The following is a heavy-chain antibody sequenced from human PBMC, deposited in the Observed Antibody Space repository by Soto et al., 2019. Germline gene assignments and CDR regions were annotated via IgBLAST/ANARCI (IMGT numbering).Heavy chain of an antibody. CDR1: GYTFTSYG. CDR2: ISAYNGNT. D-gene: IGHD2-2*01. CDR3: ASDPGCSSSGCQHYYYYMDV. V-gene: IGHV1-18*01. Sequence: QVQLVQSGAEVKKPGASVKVSCKASGYTFTSYGISWVRQAPGQGLEWMGWISAYNGNTNYAQKCQGRVTMTTDTSTSTGYMEVGSLRSDDTAVYYCASDPGCSSSGCQHYYYYMDVWGKGTTVTVSS. J-gene: IGHJ6*03.